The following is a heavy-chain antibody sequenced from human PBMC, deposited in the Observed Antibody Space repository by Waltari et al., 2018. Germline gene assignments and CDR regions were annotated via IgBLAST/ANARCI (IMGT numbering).Heavy chain of an antibody. CDR1: GDRVSSNSSA. D-gene: IGHD5-18*01. CDR3: ARGLDTAMVRYFDY. CDR2: TYYRSKWYN. Sequence: QVQLQQSGPGLVKPSQTLPLTCAISGDRVSSNSSAWHWIRQSPSRGLEWLGRTYYRSKWYNDYAVSVKSRITINPDTSKNQFSLQLNSVTPEDTAVYYCARGLDTAMVRYFDYWGQGTLVTVSS. V-gene: IGHV6-1*01. J-gene: IGHJ4*02.